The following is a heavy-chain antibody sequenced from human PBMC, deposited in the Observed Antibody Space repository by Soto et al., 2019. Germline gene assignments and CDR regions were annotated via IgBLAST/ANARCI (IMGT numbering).Heavy chain of an antibody. D-gene: IGHD3-3*01. CDR3: SRDDSDRFFN. V-gene: IGHV3-73*01. Sequence: GGSLRLSCAASGVTFGASALQLVRQASGKGLEWLGRIGSKGETYATTYAASVKGRFTISRDDSKKTAYLQMNSLESEDTAVYYCSRDDSDRFFNWGRGTLVTVSS. CDR2: IGSKGETYAT. J-gene: IGHJ4*02. CDR1: GVTFGASA.